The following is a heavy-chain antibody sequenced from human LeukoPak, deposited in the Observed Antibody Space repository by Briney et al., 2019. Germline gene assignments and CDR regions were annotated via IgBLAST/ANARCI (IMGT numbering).Heavy chain of an antibody. Sequence: RPSETLSLTCTVSGDSITSSYYYWGWIRQPPGKGLEWIGNSYYNGSTSYNPSLKSRVTISVDTSNNHFSLKLTSVTAADTAVYYCASRALTMIRGVFTFDYWGQGTLVTVSS. CDR3: ASRALTMIRGVFTFDY. CDR1: GDSITSSYYY. D-gene: IGHD3-10*01. V-gene: IGHV4-39*02. CDR2: SYYNGST. J-gene: IGHJ4*02.